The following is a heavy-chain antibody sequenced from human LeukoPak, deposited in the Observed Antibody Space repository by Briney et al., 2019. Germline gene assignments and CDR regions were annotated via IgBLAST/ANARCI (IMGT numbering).Heavy chain of an antibody. CDR1: GYTFTDYY. J-gene: IGHJ4*02. CDR2: INPNSGGT. V-gene: IGHV1-2*02. CDR3: ASNLDTAMVTFDY. D-gene: IGHD5-18*01. Sequence: ASLKVSCKASGYTFTDYYMHWVRQAPGQGLEWMGWINPNSGGTNYAQKFQGRVTMTRDTSISTAYMELSRLRSDDTAVYYCASNLDTAMVTFDYWGQGTLVTASS.